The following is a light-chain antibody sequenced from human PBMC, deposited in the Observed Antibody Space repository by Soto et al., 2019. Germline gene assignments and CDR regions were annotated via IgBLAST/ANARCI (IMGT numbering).Light chain of an antibody. V-gene: IGKV3-20*01. J-gene: IGKJ4*02. Sequence: VVLTQSPDTLSVSAGARVTLSCRASHDIDSSNLSWYQQRPGRAPRLLIHGTSNRAAGVPERFSGSGYRTDFTLTISSLETEDFAVYYCHLYGGSPPVTFGGGTKVDIK. CDR1: HDIDSSN. CDR2: GTS. CDR3: HLYGGSPPVT.